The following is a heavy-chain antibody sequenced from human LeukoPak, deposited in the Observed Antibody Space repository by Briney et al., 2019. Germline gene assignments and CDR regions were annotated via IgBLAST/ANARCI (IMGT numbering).Heavy chain of an antibody. J-gene: IGHJ4*02. CDR3: AWKSRWLLGFDY. Sequence: SETLSLTCTVSGVSISSTKYYWGWIRQPPGKGLQWIGSIYYSGSTYYNTSLKSRVTISVDTSKTHFSLKLSSVTAAHTAVYYCAWKSRWLLGFDYWGQGALVTVSS. CDR2: IYYSGST. V-gene: IGHV4-39*02. D-gene: IGHD5-24*01. CDR1: GVSISSTKYY.